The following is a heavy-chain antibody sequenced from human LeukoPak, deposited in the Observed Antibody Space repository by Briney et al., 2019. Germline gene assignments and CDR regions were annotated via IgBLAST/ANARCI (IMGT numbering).Heavy chain of an antibody. D-gene: IGHD3-22*01. CDR1: GLSFSSYG. J-gene: IGHJ4*02. Sequence: GGSLRLSCAASGLSFSSYGMHWVRQAPGKGLEWVAFIRYDGSSKFYADSVKGRFTISRDNSENTLYLQMHSLRAEDRAVYYCARESESYDSSGSTFDYWGQGTLVTVSS. V-gene: IGHV3-30*02. CDR3: ARESESYDSSGSTFDY. CDR2: IRYDGSSK.